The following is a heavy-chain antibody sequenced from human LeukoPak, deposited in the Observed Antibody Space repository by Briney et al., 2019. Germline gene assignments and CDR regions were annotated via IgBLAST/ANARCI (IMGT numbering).Heavy chain of an antibody. Sequence: ASVKVSCKAPGGTFSSYAISWVRQAPGQGLEWMGRIIPILGIANYAQKFQGRVTITADKSTSTAYMELSSLRSEDTAVYYCARPSYGSGSFAYYGMDVWGQGTTVTVSS. D-gene: IGHD3-10*01. J-gene: IGHJ6*02. CDR2: IIPILGIA. V-gene: IGHV1-69*04. CDR3: ARPSYGSGSFAYYGMDV. CDR1: GGTFSSYA.